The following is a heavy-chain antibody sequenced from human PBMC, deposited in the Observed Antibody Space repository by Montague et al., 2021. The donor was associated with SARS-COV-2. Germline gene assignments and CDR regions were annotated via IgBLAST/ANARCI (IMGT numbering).Heavy chain of an antibody. Sequence: SLRLSCAASGFTFSSDAMHWVRQAPGKGLEWVAVISYDGSNKYYADSVKGRFTISRDNSKNTLYLQMNSLRAEDTAVYYCARDRDDYIWGSYENFDYWGQGTLVTVSS. CDR3: ARDRDDYIWGSYENFDY. CDR1: GFTFSSDA. D-gene: IGHD3-16*01. CDR2: ISYDGSNK. V-gene: IGHV3-30*04. J-gene: IGHJ4*02.